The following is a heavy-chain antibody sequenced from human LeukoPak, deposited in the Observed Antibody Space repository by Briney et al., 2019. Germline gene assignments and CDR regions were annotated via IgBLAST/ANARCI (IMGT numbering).Heavy chain of an antibody. V-gene: IGHV5-51*01. J-gene: IGHJ4*02. CDR3: ARHRSSGYARRGENDY. CDR2: IYPGDSDT. D-gene: IGHD3-22*01. Sequence: GALLKISGMGAGYCITSYWIGCVRQIGGERVGWMGIIYPGDSDTRYSPSFQGQVTISADKSISTAYLQWSSLKASDTAMYYCARHRSSGYARRGENDYWGQGTLVTVSS. CDR1: GYCITSYW.